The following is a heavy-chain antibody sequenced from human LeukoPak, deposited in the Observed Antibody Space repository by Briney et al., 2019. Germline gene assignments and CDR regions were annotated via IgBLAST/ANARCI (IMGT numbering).Heavy chain of an antibody. J-gene: IGHJ5*02. CDR3: ARGRERVTAYNWFDP. Sequence: ASVKVSCKASGYTFTSYYMHWVRQAPGQGLEWMGIINPSGGSTSYAQKFQGRVTMTRDMSTSTVYMELSGLRSEDTAVYYCARGRERVTAYNWFDPWGQGTLVTVSS. CDR1: GYTFTSYY. D-gene: IGHD2-21*02. CDR2: INPSGGST. V-gene: IGHV1-46*01.